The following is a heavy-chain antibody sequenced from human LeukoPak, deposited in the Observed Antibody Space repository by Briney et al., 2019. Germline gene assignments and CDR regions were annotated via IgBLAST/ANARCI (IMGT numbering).Heavy chain of an antibody. J-gene: IGHJ2*01. CDR3: ARGGYYDSSGYLPPPRWYFDL. V-gene: IGHV3-21*01. Sequence: GGSLRLSCAASGFTFSSYNMNWVPPAPGKGLEWVSSITSGSSYIYHADPVKGRFPIYKDNAKNSLYLQMNSLRAEDTAVYYCARGGYYDSSGYLPPPRWYFDLWGRGTLVTVSS. CDR2: ITSGSSYI. CDR1: GFTFSSYN. D-gene: IGHD3-22*01.